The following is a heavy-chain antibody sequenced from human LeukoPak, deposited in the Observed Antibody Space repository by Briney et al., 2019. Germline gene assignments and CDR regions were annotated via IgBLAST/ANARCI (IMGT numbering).Heavy chain of an antibody. CDR3: ARGQWLGDY. CDR2: IKQDGSEK. Sequence: PGRSLRLSCAASGFNFSRNAMHWVRQAPGKGLEWVANIKQDGSEKYYVDSVKGRFTISRDNAKNSLYLQMNSLRAEDTAVYYCARGQWLGDYWGQGTLVTASS. CDR1: GFNFSRNA. J-gene: IGHJ4*02. V-gene: IGHV3-7*04. D-gene: IGHD6-19*01.